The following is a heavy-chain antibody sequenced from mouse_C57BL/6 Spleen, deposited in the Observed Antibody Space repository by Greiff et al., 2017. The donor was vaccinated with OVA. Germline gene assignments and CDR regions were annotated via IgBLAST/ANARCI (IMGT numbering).Heavy chain of an antibody. V-gene: IGHV1-59*01. Sequence: VQLQQPGAELVRPGTSVKLSCKASGYTFTSYWMHWVKQRPGQGLEWIGVIDPSDSYTNYNQKFKGKATLTVDTSSSTAYMQLSSLTSEDSAVYYCARSSYSNFLDYWGQGTTLTVSS. J-gene: IGHJ2*01. D-gene: IGHD2-5*01. CDR1: GYTFTSYW. CDR2: IDPSDSYT. CDR3: ARSSYSNFLDY.